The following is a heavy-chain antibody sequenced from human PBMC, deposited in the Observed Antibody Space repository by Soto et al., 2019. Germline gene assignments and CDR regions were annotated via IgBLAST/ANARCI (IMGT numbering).Heavy chain of an antibody. CDR2: TYYRSKWYN. D-gene: IGHD6-6*01. CDR3: ARNIAARRWFDP. J-gene: IGHJ5*02. CDR1: GDSVSSNSAA. V-gene: IGHV6-1*01. Sequence: SQTLSLTCAISGDSVSSNSAAWNWIRQSPSRGLEWLGRTYYRSKWYNDYAVSVKSGITINQDTSKNQFSLQLNSVTPEDTAVYYCARNIAARRWFDPWGQGTLVTVSS.